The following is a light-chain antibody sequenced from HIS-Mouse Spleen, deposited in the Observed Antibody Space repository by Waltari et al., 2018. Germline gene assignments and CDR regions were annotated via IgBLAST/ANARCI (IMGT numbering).Light chain of an antibody. CDR2: DAS. Sequence: DIVLTQSPATLSLSPGERATLSCSASQSVSSYLAWYQPKPGQAPRLLIYDASNRATGIPARFSGSGSGTDFTLTISSLEPEDFAVYYCQQRSNWPPITFGQGTRLEIK. J-gene: IGKJ5*01. CDR3: QQRSNWPPIT. V-gene: IGKV3-11*01. CDR1: QSVSSY.